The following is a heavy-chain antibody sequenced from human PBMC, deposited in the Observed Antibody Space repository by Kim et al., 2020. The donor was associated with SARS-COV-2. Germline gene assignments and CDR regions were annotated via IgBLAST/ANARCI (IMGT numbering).Heavy chain of an antibody. CDR1: GFTFSEFA. V-gene: IGHV3-23*01. Sequence: GGSLRLSCEASGFTFSEFAMNWVRQAPGKGLEWVSVISANGKSSHYADPVKGRFTISRDTSKNTLSLQMNSLSAEDTALYYCAKDHPVTDVIRLVPVTNFAAWGQGTLVTVSS. CDR2: ISANGKSS. CDR3: AKDHPVTDVIRLVPVTNFAA. D-gene: IGHD3-16*02. J-gene: IGHJ4*02.